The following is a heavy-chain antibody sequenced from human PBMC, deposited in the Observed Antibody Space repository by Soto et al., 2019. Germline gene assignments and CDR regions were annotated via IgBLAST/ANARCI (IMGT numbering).Heavy chain of an antibody. V-gene: IGHV4-34*01. CDR1: GGSFSGYY. Sequence: QVQLRQWGAGLLKPSETLSLTCAVYGGSFSGYYWSWIRQPPGKGLEWIGEINHSGSTNYNPSLKSRVTISVDTSKNQFSLKLSSVTAADTAVYYCAREQWLVMGSFDYWGQGTLVTVSS. D-gene: IGHD6-19*01. J-gene: IGHJ4*02. CDR3: AREQWLVMGSFDY. CDR2: INHSGST.